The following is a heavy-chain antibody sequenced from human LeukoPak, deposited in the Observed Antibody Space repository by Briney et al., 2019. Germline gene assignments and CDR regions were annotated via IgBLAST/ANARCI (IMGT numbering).Heavy chain of an antibody. V-gene: IGHV3-74*01. D-gene: IGHD1-1*01. CDR1: GFTFRNYW. J-gene: IGHJ2*01. CDR2: INDDGSST. Sequence: HPGGSLRLSCAASGFTFRNYWMHWVRQAPGKGPVWVSRINDDGSSTSYADSVKGRFTITRDDAKNTLYLQMNSLRAEDTAVYYCARDLGNWEKREWYFDLWGRGTLVTVSS. CDR3: ARDLGNWEKREWYFDL.